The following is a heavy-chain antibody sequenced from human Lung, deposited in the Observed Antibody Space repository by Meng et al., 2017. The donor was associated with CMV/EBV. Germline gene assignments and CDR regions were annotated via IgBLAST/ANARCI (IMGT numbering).Heavy chain of an antibody. CDR3: GRAWRNAGRSRGGID. CDR2: IYSGDST. Sequence: SCAVSGLTARNNFMTWVRQAPGKGLEWVSVIYSGDSTYYADSVKGRFTISRDNSQNILFLQMNNLRGEDTAIYFCGRAWRNAGRSRGGIDWGHGTLVTVSS. V-gene: IGHV3-53*01. D-gene: IGHD3-16*02. J-gene: IGHJ4*01. CDR1: GLTARNNF.